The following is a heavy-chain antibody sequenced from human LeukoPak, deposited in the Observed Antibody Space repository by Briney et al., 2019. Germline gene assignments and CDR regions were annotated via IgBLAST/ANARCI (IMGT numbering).Heavy chain of an antibody. CDR1: GDSLSNNNVA. CDR2: TYYRPKFNT. Sequence: SQTLSLTCASSGDSLSNNNVAWNWIRQSPSRGLEWLGSTYYRPKFNTAYAVCVKSRIAITSDSSKNQFSVQLTSVPPEDTGVYYCARGSHSSFDYWGEGALVTVSS. D-gene: IGHD3-10*01. V-gene: IGHV6-1*01. CDR3: ARGSHSSFDY. J-gene: IGHJ4*02.